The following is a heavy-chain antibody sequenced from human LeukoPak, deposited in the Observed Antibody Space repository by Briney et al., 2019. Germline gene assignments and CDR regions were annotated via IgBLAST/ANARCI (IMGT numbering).Heavy chain of an antibody. CDR3: ARDSLAVAGNGAFDI. J-gene: IGHJ3*02. Sequence: ASVKVSCKASGYTFSSYGINWVRLAPGRGPEWMASINPQKRDTHYAQNFQGRVTVTAGTSTNTAYMELRSLRSDDTAVYYCARDSLAVAGNGAFDIWGQGTMVTVSS. D-gene: IGHD6-19*01. V-gene: IGHV1-18*01. CDR1: GYTFSSYG. CDR2: INPQKRDT.